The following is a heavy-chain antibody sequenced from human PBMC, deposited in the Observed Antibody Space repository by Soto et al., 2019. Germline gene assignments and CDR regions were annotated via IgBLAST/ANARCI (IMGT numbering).Heavy chain of an antibody. J-gene: IGHJ6*02. CDR2: ISYDGSNI. V-gene: IGHV3-30*18. D-gene: IGHD4-17*01. CDR3: AKVIYGGKRGRYYYHGMDV. Sequence: GGSLRLSCAPSGFTFSTYGMHWVRQAPGKGLEWVAVISYDGSNIYYADSVKGRFTISRDNSNNPLYLQMNSLRAEDTAVYDCAKVIYGGKRGRYYYHGMDVWAQGTTVTVSS. CDR1: GFTFSTYG.